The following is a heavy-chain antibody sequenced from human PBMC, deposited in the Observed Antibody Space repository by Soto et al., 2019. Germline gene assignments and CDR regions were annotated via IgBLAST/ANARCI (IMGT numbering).Heavy chain of an antibody. CDR3: ARGIKYGAYPRWCYP. CDR2: MNPNSGNT. V-gene: IGHV1-8*01. Sequence: QVQLVQSGAEVKKPGASVKVSCKASGYTFTSYDINWVRQATGQGLEYLGWMNPNSGNTGYVQKFQGRVTMTRDTSISTAYRELSSLRSEDAAVYFCARGIKYGAYPRWCYPWGQGTLVTVSS. J-gene: IGHJ5*02. D-gene: IGHD4-17*01. CDR1: GYTFTSYD.